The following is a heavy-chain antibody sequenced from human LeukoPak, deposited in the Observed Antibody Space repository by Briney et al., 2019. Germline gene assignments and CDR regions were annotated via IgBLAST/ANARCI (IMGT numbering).Heavy chain of an antibody. Sequence: PGGSLRLSCAASGFTFTYFTMTWVRQAPRKRLQWVLGISGSDSSTYSADSVKGRFTISRDDSQNTLYLHMNSLRAEDTAIYYCARVSALRSSGWFGVFDFWGQGTQVTVSS. V-gene: IGHV3-23*01. J-gene: IGHJ4*02. CDR1: GFTFTYFT. D-gene: IGHD6-19*01. CDR3: ARVSALRSSGWFGVFDF. CDR2: ISGSDSST.